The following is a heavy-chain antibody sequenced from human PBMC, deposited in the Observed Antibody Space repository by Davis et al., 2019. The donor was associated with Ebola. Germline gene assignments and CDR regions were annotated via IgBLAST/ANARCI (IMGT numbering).Heavy chain of an antibody. V-gene: IGHV3-11*04. CDR2: ISSSGSTI. Sequence: GESLKISCAASGFTFSDYYMSWIRQAPGKGLEWVSYISSSGSTIYYADSVKGRFTISRDNAKNSLYLQMNSLRAEDTAVYYCARGDTLTAFDYWGQGTLVTVSS. D-gene: IGHD1-20*01. CDR1: GFTFSDYY. CDR3: ARGDTLTAFDY. J-gene: IGHJ4*02.